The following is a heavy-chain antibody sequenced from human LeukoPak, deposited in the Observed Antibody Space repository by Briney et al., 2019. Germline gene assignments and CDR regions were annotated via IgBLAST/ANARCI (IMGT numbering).Heavy chain of an antibody. Sequence: SDTLSLTCAVSGYSISSSNWWGWIRQPPGKGLEWIGYIYYSGSTYYNPSLKSRVTMSVDTSKNQFSLKLSSVTAVDTAAYYCARSASPYSSEYYFDYWGQGTLVTVSS. CDR2: IYYSGST. D-gene: IGHD6-19*01. CDR3: ARSASPYSSEYYFDY. J-gene: IGHJ4*02. V-gene: IGHV4-28*01. CDR1: GYSISSSNW.